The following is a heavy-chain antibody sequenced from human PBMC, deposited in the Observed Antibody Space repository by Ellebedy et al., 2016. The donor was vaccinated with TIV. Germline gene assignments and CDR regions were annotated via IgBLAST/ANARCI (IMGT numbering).Heavy chain of an antibody. Sequence: SVKVSCXASGGTFSSYAISWVRQAPGQGLEWMGGIIPIFGTANYAQKFQGRVTIIADESTSTAYMELSSLRSEDTAVYYCARARYCSGGSCYPFDYWGQGTLVTVSS. CDR1: GGTFSSYA. V-gene: IGHV1-69*13. J-gene: IGHJ4*02. D-gene: IGHD2-15*01. CDR3: ARARYCSGGSCYPFDY. CDR2: IIPIFGTA.